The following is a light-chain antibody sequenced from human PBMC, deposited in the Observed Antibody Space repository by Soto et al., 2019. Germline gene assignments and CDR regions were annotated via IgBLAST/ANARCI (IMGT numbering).Light chain of an antibody. CDR3: QSYDISLSGSKV. CDR1: SSNIGAGYD. V-gene: IGLV1-40*01. Sequence: QSVLTQPPSVSGAAGQRVTISCTGSSSNIGAGYDVHWYQQVPGTAPKLLIYGNTNRPSGVPDRFSGSKSGTSASLAISGLQAEDEADYYCQSYDISLSGSKVFGGGTKLTVL. CDR2: GNT. J-gene: IGLJ3*02.